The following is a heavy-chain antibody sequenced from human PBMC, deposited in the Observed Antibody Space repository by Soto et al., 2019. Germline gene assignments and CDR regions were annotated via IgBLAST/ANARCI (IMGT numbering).Heavy chain of an antibody. J-gene: IGHJ4*02. CDR3: ARGQEGVVATH. Sequence: QVQLQQWGAGLLKPSETLSLNCAVNGGSLSGYYWSWIRQPPGKGLVWIGEIKDGGRTNYSPSLKSXVTISXXTANNQFSLRLYSVTAADTGVYYCARGQEGVVATHWDQGTLVTVSS. D-gene: IGHD5-12*01. CDR2: IKDGGRT. CDR1: GGSLSGYY. V-gene: IGHV4-34*01.